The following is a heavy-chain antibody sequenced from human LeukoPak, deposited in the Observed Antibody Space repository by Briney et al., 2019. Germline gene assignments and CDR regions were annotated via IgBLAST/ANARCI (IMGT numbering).Heavy chain of an antibody. V-gene: IGHV3-74*01. CDR1: GFTFSSYW. J-gene: IGHJ4*02. CDR2: ISDGGSTT. CDR3: SRSAYYDGSGNYYDY. Sequence: GGSLRLSCSASGFTFSSYWMHWVRQAPGKGLVWVSRISDGGSTTTYADSVKGRFTISRDNAKNTLYLQMNGLRAEDTAVYYCSRSAYYDGSGNYYDYWGQGTLVTVSS. D-gene: IGHD3-22*01.